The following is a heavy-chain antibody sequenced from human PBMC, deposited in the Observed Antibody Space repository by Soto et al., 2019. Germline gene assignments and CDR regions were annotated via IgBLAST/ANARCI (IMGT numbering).Heavy chain of an antibody. V-gene: IGHV4-30-2*01. J-gene: IGHJ4*02. CDR1: GGSISSGGYS. CDR2: IYHSGST. Sequence: QLQLQESGSGLVKPSQTLSLTCAVSGGSISSGGYSWSWIRQPPGKGLEWIGYIYHSGSTYYNPSLKSRVTSSVDRSKNQFSLKLGSVTAADTAVYYCASYSSSSKGGDYWGQGTLVTVSS. CDR3: ASYSSSSKGGDY. D-gene: IGHD6-6*01.